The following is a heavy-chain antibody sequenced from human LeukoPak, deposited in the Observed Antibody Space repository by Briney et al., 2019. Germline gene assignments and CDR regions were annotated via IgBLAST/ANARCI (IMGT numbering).Heavy chain of an antibody. J-gene: IGHJ5*02. CDR2: IKQDGSEK. V-gene: IGHV3-7*03. CDR3: LREISRWYRPEGGFDP. Sequence: GGALRLSCAASQFTFSNYWMSWVRQAPGKGLEGVAHIKQDGSEKYHVDSVNGRFTIFRNNAKNYLYLQMEHLRAEDQAVYYRLREISRWYRPEGGFDPWGQGTMVTVSS. CDR1: QFTFSNYW. D-gene: IGHD6-13*01.